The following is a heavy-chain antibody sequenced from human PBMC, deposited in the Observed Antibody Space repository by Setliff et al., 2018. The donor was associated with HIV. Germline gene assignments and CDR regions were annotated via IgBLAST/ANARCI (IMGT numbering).Heavy chain of an antibody. CDR2: IYTSGST. CDR1: GGSISSSSYY. CDR3: ARDYYYDSSGYSNWFDP. Sequence: SETLSLTCTVSGGSISSSSYYWGWIRQPAGKGLEWIGHIYTSGSTNYNPTLKSRVTISVDTSKNQFSLKLSSVTAADTAVYYCARDYYYDSSGYSNWFDPWGQGTLVTVSS. V-gene: IGHV4-61*09. D-gene: IGHD3-22*01. J-gene: IGHJ5*02.